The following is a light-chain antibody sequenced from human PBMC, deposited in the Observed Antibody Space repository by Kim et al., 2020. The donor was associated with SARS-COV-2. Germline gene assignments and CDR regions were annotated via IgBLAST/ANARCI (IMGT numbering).Light chain of an antibody. CDR3: QQYYSIPYT. CDR1: HSVLYSSNKKND. Sequence: DIVMTQSPDSLAVSLGERATINCKSGHSVLYSSNKKNDLAWYQQKPGQPPRLLIYGASTRESGVPDRFSGSGSGTDFTLTISSLQAEDVAVYYCQQYYSIPYTFGQGTKLEI. V-gene: IGKV4-1*01. J-gene: IGKJ2*01. CDR2: GAS.